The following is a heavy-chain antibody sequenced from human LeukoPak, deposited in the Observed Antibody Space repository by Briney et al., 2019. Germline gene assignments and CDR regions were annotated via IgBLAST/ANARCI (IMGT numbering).Heavy chain of an antibody. CDR3: ARGLGSSSSFDY. J-gene: IGHJ4*02. D-gene: IGHD6-6*01. V-gene: IGHV3-21*01. CDR2: ISSSSYI. Sequence: GGSLRLSCAASGFTFSSYSMNWVRQAPGKGLEWVSSISSSSYIYYADSVKGRFTISRDNAKNSLYLQMNSLRAEDTAVYYCARGLGSSSSFDYWGQGTLVTVSS. CDR1: GFTFSSYS.